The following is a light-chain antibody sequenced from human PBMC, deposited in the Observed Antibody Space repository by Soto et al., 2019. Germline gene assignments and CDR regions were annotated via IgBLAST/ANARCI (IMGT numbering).Light chain of an antibody. J-gene: IGLJ2*01. Sequence: QLVLTQSPSASASLGASVKITCTLRSGHSNYAIAWHQQQPEKGPRYLMKLNSDGSHSKGDGIPDRFSGSSSGAERYLTISSLQSEDEADYYCQTWCTGIHVVFGGGTKLTVL. CDR3: QTWCTGIHVV. V-gene: IGLV4-69*01. CDR1: SGHSNYA. CDR2: LNSDGSH.